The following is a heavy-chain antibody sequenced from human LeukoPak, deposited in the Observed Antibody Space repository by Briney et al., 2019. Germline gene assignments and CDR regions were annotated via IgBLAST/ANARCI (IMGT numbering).Heavy chain of an antibody. D-gene: IGHD1-14*01. CDR1: GGSISSYY. V-gene: IGHV4-59*01. CDR2: IYYSGST. Sequence: SETLSLTCTVSGGSISSYYWSWIRQPPGKGLEWIGYIYYSGSTNYNPSLKSRVTISVDASKNQFSLKLSSVTAADTAVYYCARAPDSNWFDPWGQGTLVTVSS. J-gene: IGHJ5*02. CDR3: ARAPDSNWFDP.